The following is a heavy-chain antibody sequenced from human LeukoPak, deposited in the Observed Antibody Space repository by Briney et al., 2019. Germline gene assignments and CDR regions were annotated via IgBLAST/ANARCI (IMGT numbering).Heavy chain of an antibody. CDR1: GFTFKNYG. V-gene: IGHV3-30*18. Sequence: PGGSLRLSCAGSGFTFKNYGIHWVRQAPGKGLEWVAGMSYDGGHGYYGDSVKGRFTISRDNSKDTVYVEMNSLRPEDTALYYCAKGCSSTSCAIEFDSWGQGTLVTVSS. D-gene: IGHD2-2*01. J-gene: IGHJ4*02. CDR2: MSYDGGHG. CDR3: AKGCSSTSCAIEFDS.